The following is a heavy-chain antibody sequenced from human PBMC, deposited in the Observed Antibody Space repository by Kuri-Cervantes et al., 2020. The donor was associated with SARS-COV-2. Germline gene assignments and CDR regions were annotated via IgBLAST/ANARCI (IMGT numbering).Heavy chain of an antibody. CDR3: AGDHRSVPAQSFFDS. CDR2: ISSSSSTI. Sequence: GESLKISCAASGFTFSSYSMNWVRQAPGKGLEWVSYISSSSSTIYYADSVKGRFTISRDNAKNSLYLQMNSLRDEDTAVYYCAGDHRSVPAQSFFDSWGLGTLVTGSS. J-gene: IGHJ4*02. CDR1: GFTFSSYS. V-gene: IGHV3-48*02. D-gene: IGHD6-19*01.